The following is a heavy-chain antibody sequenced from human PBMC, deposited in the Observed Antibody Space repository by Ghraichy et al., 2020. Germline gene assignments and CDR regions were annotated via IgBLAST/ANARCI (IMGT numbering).Heavy chain of an antibody. J-gene: IGHJ5*02. CDR3: ARGYGSDPGWLDP. D-gene: IGHD3-10*01. CDR1: GGSFSGYY. CDR2: INHSGST. Sequence: SETLSLTCAVYGGSFSGYYWSWIRQPPGKGLEWIGEINHSGSTNYNPSLKSRVTISVDTSKNQFSLKLSSVTAADTAVYYCARGYGSDPGWLDPWGQGTLVTVSS. V-gene: IGHV4-34*01.